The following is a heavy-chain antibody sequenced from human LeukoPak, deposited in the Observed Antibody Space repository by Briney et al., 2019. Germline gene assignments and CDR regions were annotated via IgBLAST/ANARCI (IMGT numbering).Heavy chain of an antibody. CDR2: INHSGST. J-gene: IGHJ4*02. CDR3: ARGMVLLWFGEFDY. CDR1: GGSISSYY. V-gene: IGHV4-34*01. Sequence: SETLSLTCTVSGGSISSYYWSWIRQPPGKGLEWIGEINHSGSTNYNPSLKSRVTISVDTFKNQFSLKLSSVTAADTAVYYCARGMVLLWFGEFDYWGQGTLVTVSS. D-gene: IGHD3-10*01.